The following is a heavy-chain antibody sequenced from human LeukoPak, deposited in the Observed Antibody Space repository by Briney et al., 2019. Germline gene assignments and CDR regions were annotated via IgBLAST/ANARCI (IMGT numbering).Heavy chain of an antibody. CDR1: GGTFSSYA. CDR3: AKGSYYDSSGSFYFDY. D-gene: IGHD3-22*01. CDR2: ISGSGDNT. J-gene: IGHJ4*02. V-gene: IGHV3-23*01. Sequence: ASVKVSCKASGGTFSSYAISWVRQAPGKGLEWVSGISGSGDNTYYADSVKGRFTISRDNSKNTLYVQVNSLGTEDTAAYYCAKGSYYDSSGSFYFDYWGQGTLVTVSS.